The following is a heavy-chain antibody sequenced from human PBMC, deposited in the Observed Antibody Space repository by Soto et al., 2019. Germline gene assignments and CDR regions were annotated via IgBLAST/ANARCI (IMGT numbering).Heavy chain of an antibody. Sequence: QVQLQESGPGLVKPSQTLSLTCTVSGGSISSGDYYWSWIRQPPGKGLEWIGYIYYSGSTYYNPSLKSRVTISVATSTNQVSLKLSSVTAADTAVYYCARARGARYFDYWGQGTLVTVSS. J-gene: IGHJ4*02. CDR1: GGSISSGDYY. D-gene: IGHD2-15*01. V-gene: IGHV4-30-4*01. CDR2: IYYSGST. CDR3: ARARGARYFDY.